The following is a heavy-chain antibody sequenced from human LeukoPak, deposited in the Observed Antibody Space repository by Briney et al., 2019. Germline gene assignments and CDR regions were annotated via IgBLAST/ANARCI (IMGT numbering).Heavy chain of an antibody. CDR1: GFTFSSYD. CDR3: AKGSKAVLFTRDHYMDV. Sequence: GGSLRLSCAVSGFTFSSYDIHWVRQAPGKGLEWVAFIRCDGSNKYYADSVRGRFTISRDNSKNTLYLQMNSLRAEDTAVYFCAKGSKAVLFTRDHYMDVWGKGTTVTISS. D-gene: IGHD6-19*01. J-gene: IGHJ6*03. V-gene: IGHV3-30*02. CDR2: IRCDGSNK.